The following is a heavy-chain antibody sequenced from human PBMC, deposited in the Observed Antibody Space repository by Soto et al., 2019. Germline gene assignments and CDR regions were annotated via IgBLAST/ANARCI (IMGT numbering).Heavy chain of an antibody. Sequence: ASVKVSCKVSGYTLTELSMHWVRQAPGKGLEWMGGFDPEDGETIYAQKFQGRVTMTEDTSTDTAYMELSSLRSEDTAVYYCATFSLYCSSTSCSIENWFDPWGQGTLVTVSS. CDR1: GYTLTELS. D-gene: IGHD2-2*01. CDR2: FDPEDGET. V-gene: IGHV1-24*01. CDR3: ATFSLYCSSTSCSIENWFDP. J-gene: IGHJ5*02.